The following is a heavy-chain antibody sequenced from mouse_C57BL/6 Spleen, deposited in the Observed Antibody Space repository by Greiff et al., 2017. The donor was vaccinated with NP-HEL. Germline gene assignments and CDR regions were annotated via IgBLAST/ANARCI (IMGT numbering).Heavy chain of an antibody. Sequence: QVQLQQSGAELVKPGASVKISCKASGYAFSSYWMNWVKQRPGKGLEWIGQIYPGDGDTNYNGKFKGKATLTADKSSSTAYMQLSSLTSEDSAVYFCARGDYGSSYAWFAYWGQGTLVTVSA. D-gene: IGHD1-1*01. CDR3: ARGDYGSSYAWFAY. CDR1: GYAFSSYW. CDR2: IYPGDGDT. J-gene: IGHJ3*01. V-gene: IGHV1-80*01.